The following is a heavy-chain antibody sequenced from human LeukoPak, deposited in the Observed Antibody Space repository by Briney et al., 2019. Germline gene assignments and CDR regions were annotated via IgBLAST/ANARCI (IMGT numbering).Heavy chain of an antibody. CDR3: ARGLVGISGAFDV. CDR2: ILNDGSYK. Sequence: GGSLRLSCEGSGFTFSTYNLHWVRQAPGQGLELVAVILNDGSYKYDADSVRGRFDVSRDNSKNTLYLQLRSLRPEDTAVYFCARGLVGISGAFDVWGHGTMVTAS. J-gene: IGHJ3*01. D-gene: IGHD1-26*01. CDR1: GFTFSTYN. V-gene: IGHV3-30*09.